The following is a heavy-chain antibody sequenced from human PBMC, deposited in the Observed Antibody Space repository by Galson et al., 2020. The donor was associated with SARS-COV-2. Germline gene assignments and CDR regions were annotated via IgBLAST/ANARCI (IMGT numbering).Heavy chain of an antibody. J-gene: IGHJ6*02. V-gene: IGHV4-61*02. CDR1: GGSISSGSYY. Sequence: SETLSLTCTVSGGSISSGSYYWFWIRQPAGKGLEWIGRIHTSGTTNYNPSLKSRVTISVDTSKNQFSLKLTSVTAADTAMYYCGREAFFISNCAGDCYSSVWGHGTTVTVSS. CDR3: GREAFFISNCAGDCYSSV. CDR2: IHTSGTT. D-gene: IGHD2-21*01.